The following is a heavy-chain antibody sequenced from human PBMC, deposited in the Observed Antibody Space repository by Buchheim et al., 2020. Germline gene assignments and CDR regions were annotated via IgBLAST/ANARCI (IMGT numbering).Heavy chain of an antibody. CDR3: ARADSSASSDYFDH. CDR1: RGTFDNYP. J-gene: IGHJ4*02. D-gene: IGHD6-25*01. CDR2: ILPVVGTA. V-gene: IGHV1-69*06. Sequence: VHLVQSGAEVKKPGSSLKVSCKASRGTFDNYPITWVRQAPGQGLEWMGGILPVVGTANYAQKFQGRVTITAAMSTSTVYMDLRSLRSEDTAVYYCARADSSASSDYFDHWGQGTL.